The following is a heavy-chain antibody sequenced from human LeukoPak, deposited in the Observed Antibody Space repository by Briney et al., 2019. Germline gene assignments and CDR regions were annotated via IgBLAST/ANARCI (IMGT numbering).Heavy chain of an antibody. D-gene: IGHD3-16*02. CDR1: GFTFSSYE. CDR2: ISIGGSTI. CDR3: ARALNYVWGSYRYPYYFDY. Sequence: GGSLRLSCAASGFTFSSYEMNWVRQAPGKGLEWVSYISIGGSTIYYADSVKGRFTISRDNAKNSLYLQMNSLRAEDTAVYYCARALNYVWGSYRYPYYFDYWGQGTLVTVSS. J-gene: IGHJ4*02. V-gene: IGHV3-48*03.